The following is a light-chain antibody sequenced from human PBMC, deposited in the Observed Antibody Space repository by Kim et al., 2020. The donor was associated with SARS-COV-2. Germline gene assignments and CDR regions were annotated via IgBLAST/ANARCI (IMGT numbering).Light chain of an antibody. V-gene: IGLV2-8*01. CDR1: SSDVGGYNY. Sequence: LTQPPSASGSPGQSVTISCTGTSSDVGGYNYVSWYQQHPGKAPKLMIYEVSKRPSGVPDRFSGSKSGNTASLTVSGLQAEDEADYYCSSYAGSKVFGGGTQLTVL. J-gene: IGLJ3*02. CDR2: EVS. CDR3: SSYAGSKV.